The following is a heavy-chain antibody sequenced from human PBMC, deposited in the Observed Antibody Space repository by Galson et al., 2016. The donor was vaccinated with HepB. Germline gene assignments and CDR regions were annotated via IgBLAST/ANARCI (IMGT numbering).Heavy chain of an antibody. J-gene: IGHJ4*01. Sequence: QSGAEVKKPGESLKISCQGSGYSFSNYWIGWVRQMPGKGLEWMGIIYPGKSDTRYNPSFQGQVTISADASISAAYLQWSVLKASDTATYYCARLSTYYYDTRAYYGCYYFDYWGHGTLVSVSS. CDR2: IYPGKSDT. CDR3: ARLSTYYYDTRAYYGCYYFDY. CDR1: GYSFSNYW. V-gene: IGHV5-51*01. D-gene: IGHD3-22*01.